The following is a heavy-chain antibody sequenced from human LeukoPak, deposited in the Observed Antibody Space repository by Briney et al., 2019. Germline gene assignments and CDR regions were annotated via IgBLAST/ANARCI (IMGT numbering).Heavy chain of an antibody. CDR3: ARGGSYLSAFDI. Sequence: PGGSLRLSCAASGFSLSSYWMTWVRQAPGKGLEWVSIIYSGGSTFYADSVKGRFTISRDNSKNTLYLQMNSLRAEDTAVYYCARGGSYLSAFDIWGQGTMVTVSS. V-gene: IGHV3-53*01. CDR1: GFSLSSYW. J-gene: IGHJ3*02. CDR2: IYSGGST. D-gene: IGHD1-26*01.